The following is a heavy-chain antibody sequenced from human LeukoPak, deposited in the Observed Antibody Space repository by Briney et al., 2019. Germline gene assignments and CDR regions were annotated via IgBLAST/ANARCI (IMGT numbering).Heavy chain of an antibody. Sequence: GESLKISCKGSGYSFTSYWISWVRQMPGKGLEWMGRIDPSDSYTNYSPSFQGHVTISADKSISTAYLQWSSLKASDTAMYYCASTPRSGYYYIDTDYWSQGTLVTVSS. V-gene: IGHV5-10-1*01. CDR3: ASTPRSGYYYIDTDY. D-gene: IGHD3-22*01. J-gene: IGHJ4*02. CDR1: GYSFTSYW. CDR2: IDPSDSYT.